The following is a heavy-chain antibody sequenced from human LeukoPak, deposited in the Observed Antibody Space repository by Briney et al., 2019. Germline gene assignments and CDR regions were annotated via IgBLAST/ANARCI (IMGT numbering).Heavy chain of an antibody. D-gene: IGHD3-3*01. J-gene: IGHJ3*02. CDR3: TKRPVWSDRLAVDI. CDR2: INSDGSST. CDR1: GFTFISYW. V-gene: IGHV3-74*01. Sequence: PGGSLRLSCAASGFTFISYWMHWVRQAPGKGLVWVSRINSDGSSTNYADSVLGRFTISRDNSRNTLYLQMNSLRAEDTAVYYCTKRPVWSDRLAVDIWGQGTVVTVSS.